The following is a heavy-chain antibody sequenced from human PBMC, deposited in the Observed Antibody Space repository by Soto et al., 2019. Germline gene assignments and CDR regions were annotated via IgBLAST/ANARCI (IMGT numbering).Heavy chain of an antibody. CDR1: GFSLNTSGVG. CDR2: IYWTDDK. CDR3: AHKLPVTTSAFDI. V-gene: IGHV2-5*01. D-gene: IGHD4-17*01. J-gene: IGHJ3*02. Sequence: QITLKESGPTLVKPTQTLTLTCTFSGFSLNTSGVGVGWVRQPPGRALEWLAVIYWTDDKRYSPSLKSRLSITKDTSKNQVVLTMTNMDPMDTAIFFCAHKLPVTTSAFDIWGQGPMVTVSS.